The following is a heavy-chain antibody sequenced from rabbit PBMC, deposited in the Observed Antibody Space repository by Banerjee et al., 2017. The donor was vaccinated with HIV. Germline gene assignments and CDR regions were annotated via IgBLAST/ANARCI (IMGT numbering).Heavy chain of an antibody. J-gene: IGHJ4*01. Sequence: QEQLEESGGDLVKPEGSLTLTCTASAFSFSSTNWMCWVRQAPGKGLEWIACIYAGNSGRTYYASWAKGLFTVSKTSSTTVTLQMTSLTAADTATYFCARDGSSYYTFNLWGPGTLVTVS. V-gene: IGHV1S45*01. CDR1: AFSFSSTNW. CDR2: IYAGNSGRT. D-gene: IGHD8-1*01. CDR3: ARDGSSYYTFNL.